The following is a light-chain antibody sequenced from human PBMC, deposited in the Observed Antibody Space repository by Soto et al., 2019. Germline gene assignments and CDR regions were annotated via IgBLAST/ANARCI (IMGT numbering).Light chain of an antibody. CDR3: LLSYSGTNWV. Sequence: QAVVTQEPSLTVSPGGTVTLTCGSSSGAVTRGYFPYWFQQKPGQAPMTLIYDTATKHSWTPARFSGSLLGGKAALTLAGAQTDDEADYYCLLSYSGTNWVFGGGTKVTVL. V-gene: IGLV7-46*01. J-gene: IGLJ3*02. CDR1: SGAVTRGYF. CDR2: DTA.